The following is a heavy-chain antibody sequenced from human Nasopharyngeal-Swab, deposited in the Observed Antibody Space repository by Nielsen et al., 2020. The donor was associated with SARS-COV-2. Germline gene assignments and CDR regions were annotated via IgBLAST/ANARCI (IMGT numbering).Heavy chain of an antibody. D-gene: IGHD1-26*01. CDR3: ARGGIGIVGASDAFDI. V-gene: IGHV3-7*03. CDR2: IKQDESEK. J-gene: IGHJ3*02. Sequence: VRQAPGKGLEWVANIKQDESEKYYVDSVKGRFTVSRDNAKKSLYLQMNSLRAEDTAVYYCARGGIGIVGASDAFDIWGQGTMVTVSS.